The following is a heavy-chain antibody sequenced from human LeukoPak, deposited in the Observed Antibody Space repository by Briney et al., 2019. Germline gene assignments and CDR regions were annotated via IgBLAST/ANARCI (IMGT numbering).Heavy chain of an antibody. CDR1: GGSISSYY. Sequence: SETLSLTCTVSGGSISSYYWSWIRQPPGKGLEWIGYIYYSGSTNYNPSLKSRVTISVDTSKNQFSLKLSSVTAADTAVYYCARGGEPGTLYYFDYWGQGTLVTVSS. D-gene: IGHD1-14*01. J-gene: IGHJ4*02. CDR3: ARGGEPGTLYYFDY. V-gene: IGHV4-59*01. CDR2: IYYSGST.